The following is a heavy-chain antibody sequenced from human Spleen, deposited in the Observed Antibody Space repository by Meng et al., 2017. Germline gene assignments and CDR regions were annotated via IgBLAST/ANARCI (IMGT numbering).Heavy chain of an antibody. V-gene: IGHV3-30*15. Sequence: GESLKISCAASGFTFKNYAMHWVRQAPGKGLQWVAVISYDGSNKDYADSVKGRFTISRDNSKNTLSLEMSSLRAEDTAVYFCTRSYYYESTGYIQDFDYWGQGTLVTVSS. J-gene: IGHJ4*02. CDR3: TRSYYYESTGYIQDFDY. CDR1: GFTFKNYA. CDR2: ISYDGSNK. D-gene: IGHD3-22*01.